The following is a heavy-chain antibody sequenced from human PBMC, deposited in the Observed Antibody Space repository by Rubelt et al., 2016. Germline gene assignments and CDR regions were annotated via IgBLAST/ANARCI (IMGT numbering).Heavy chain of an antibody. CDR1: GFTFSSYG. CDR3: ARVRKSRYSSGWSYYYYYGMDV. J-gene: IGHJ6*02. D-gene: IGHD6-19*01. V-gene: IGHV3-33*01. CDR2: IWYDGSNK. Sequence: GGGVVQPGRSLRLSCAASGFTFSSYGMHWVRQAPGKGLEWVAVIWYDGSNKYYAGSVKGRFTISRDNSKNTLYLQMNSLRAEDTAVDYCARVRKSRYSSGWSYYYYYGMDVWGQGTTVTVSS.